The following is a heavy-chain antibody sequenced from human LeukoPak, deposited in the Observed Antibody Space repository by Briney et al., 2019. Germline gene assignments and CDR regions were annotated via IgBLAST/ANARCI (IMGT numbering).Heavy chain of an antibody. CDR1: GYSFTSYW. J-gene: IGHJ5*02. D-gene: IGHD5-18*01. V-gene: IGHV5-51*01. Sequence: GESLKISCKGSGYSFTSYWIGWVRQMPGKGLEWMGIIYPGDSDTRYSPSFQGQVTISADKSISTAYLQWSSLKASDTAMCYCARQTQLLYNWFDPWGQGTLVTVSS. CDR2: IYPGDSDT. CDR3: ARQTQLLYNWFDP.